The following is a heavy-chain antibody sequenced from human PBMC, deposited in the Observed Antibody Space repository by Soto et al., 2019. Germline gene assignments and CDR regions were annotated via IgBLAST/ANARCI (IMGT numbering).Heavy chain of an antibody. V-gene: IGHV4-31*03. CDR2: IYYSGNT. Sequence: QVQLQESGPGLVKPSQTLSLTCTVSGGSISSGGYYWSWIRQHPGKGLEWIGYIYYSGNTNYNPSLKSRVTISVDTYKNQFSLKLSSVTAADTAVYYCARTRPTVAGTGNWFDPWGQGTLVTVSS. D-gene: IGHD6-19*01. J-gene: IGHJ5*02. CDR3: ARTRPTVAGTGNWFDP. CDR1: GGSISSGGYY.